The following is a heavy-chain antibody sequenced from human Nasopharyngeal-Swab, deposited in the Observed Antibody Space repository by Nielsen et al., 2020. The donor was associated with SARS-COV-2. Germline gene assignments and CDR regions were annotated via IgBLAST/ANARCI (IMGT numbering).Heavy chain of an antibody. D-gene: IGHD2-15*01. CDR3: ARDLGVGCSGGSCYSGWFDP. Sequence: SETLSLTCTVSGGSISSSSYYWGWIRQPPGKGLEWIGSIYYSGSTYYNPSLKSRVTISVDTSQNQFSLKLSSVTAADTAVYYCARDLGVGCSGGSCYSGWFDPWGQGTLVTVSS. CDR2: IYYSGST. J-gene: IGHJ5*02. V-gene: IGHV4-39*02. CDR1: GGSISSSSYY.